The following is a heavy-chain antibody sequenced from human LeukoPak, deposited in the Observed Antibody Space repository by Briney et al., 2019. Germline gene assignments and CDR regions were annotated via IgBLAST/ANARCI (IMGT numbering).Heavy chain of an antibody. Sequence: SVKVSCKASGGTFSSYAISWVRQAPGQGLEWMGGIIPIFGTANYAQKFQGRVTITTDESTSTAYMELSSLRSEDTAVYYCAALVATPPYFDYWGQGTLVTVSS. J-gene: IGHJ4*02. CDR3: AALVATPPYFDY. V-gene: IGHV1-69*05. CDR2: IIPIFGTA. CDR1: GGTFSSYA. D-gene: IGHD5-12*01.